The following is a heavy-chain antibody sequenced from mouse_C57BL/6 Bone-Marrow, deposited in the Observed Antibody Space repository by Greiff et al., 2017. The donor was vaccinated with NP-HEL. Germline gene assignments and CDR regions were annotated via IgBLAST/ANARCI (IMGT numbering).Heavy chain of an antibody. CDR1: GFNIKDDY. CDR3: TQGDYAMDY. Sequence: VQLQQSGAELVRPGASVKLSCTASGFNIKDDYMHWVKQRPEQGLEWIGWIDPENGDTAYASKFQGKATITADTSSNTAYLQLSSLTSEDTAVYYCTQGDYAMDYWGQGTSVTVSS. J-gene: IGHJ4*01. V-gene: IGHV14-4*01. CDR2: IDPENGDT.